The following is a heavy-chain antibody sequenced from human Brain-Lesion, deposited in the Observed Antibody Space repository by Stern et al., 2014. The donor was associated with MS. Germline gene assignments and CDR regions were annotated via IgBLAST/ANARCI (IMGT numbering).Heavy chain of an antibody. CDR1: GFTFSKYG. CDR2: SNSDGTTT. V-gene: IGHV3-74*02. J-gene: IGHJ4*02. Sequence: EVPLVESGGGLVQPGGALRLSCAASGFTFSKYGVHWVRQVPGKGLEWVSGSNSDGTTTSYGDSVKGRFTLSRDNAKNTVYLHMNNLRVEDTAVYYCARARGGYAPDCWGQGTLVTVSS. D-gene: IGHD2-2*01. CDR3: ARARGGYAPDC.